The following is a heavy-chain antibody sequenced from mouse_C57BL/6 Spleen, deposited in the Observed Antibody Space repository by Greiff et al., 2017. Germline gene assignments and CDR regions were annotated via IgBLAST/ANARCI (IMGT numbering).Heavy chain of an antibody. CDR1: GYTFTDYN. CDR2: ISPNNGCT. CDR3: ATGTSFAY. V-gene: IGHV1-22*01. D-gene: IGHD4-1*01. J-gene: IGHJ3*01. Sequence: EVQLQQSGPELVKPGASVKMSCKASGYTFTDYNMHWVKQSHGKSLEWIGYISPNNGCTSYKQKLKGQATLTVNKTSSTAYMELRSLTSEDSAVYYCATGTSFAYWGQGTLVTVSA.